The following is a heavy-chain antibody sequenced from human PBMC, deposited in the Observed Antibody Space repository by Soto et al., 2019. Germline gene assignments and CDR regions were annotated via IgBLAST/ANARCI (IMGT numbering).Heavy chain of an antibody. V-gene: IGHV1-69*13. J-gene: IGHJ6*02. CDR3: ARGIYYYGSGSYPYYYYGIDV. CDR1: GGTFSSYA. Sequence: SVKVSGKASGGTFSSYAISWVRQAPGQGLEWMGGIIPIFGTANYAQKFQGRVTITADESTSTAYMELSSLRSEDTAVYYCARGIYYYGSGSYPYYYYGIDVWVQDTTLTVS. CDR2: IIPIFGTA. D-gene: IGHD3-10*01.